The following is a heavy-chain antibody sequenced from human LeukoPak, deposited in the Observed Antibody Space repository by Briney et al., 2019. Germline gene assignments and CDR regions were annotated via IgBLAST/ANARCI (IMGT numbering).Heavy chain of an antibody. J-gene: IGHJ5*02. D-gene: IGHD4-17*01. CDR3: AKFSYGDYVA. V-gene: IGHV3-43*01. CDR2: ISWDGGST. CDR1: GFTFDHYT. Sequence: PGGSLRLSCAASGFTFDHYTMHWVRQAPGKGLEWVSLISWDGGSTYYADSVKGRFTISRDNSKSTLSLQMNSLRVDDTAVYYCAKFSYGDYVAWGPGTLVTVSS.